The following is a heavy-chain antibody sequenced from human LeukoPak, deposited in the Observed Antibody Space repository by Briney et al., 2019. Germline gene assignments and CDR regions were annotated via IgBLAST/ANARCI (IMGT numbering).Heavy chain of an antibody. D-gene: IGHD3/OR15-3a*01. Sequence: QPGGSLRLSCAASGFTFTRYWIAWVRQAPGKGLEWVAIIKQDGSQKYYVDSVKGRFTISRDNAKNSLYLQMNSLRAEDTAMYYCAISPPTATWTGYWGQGTLVTASS. CDR2: IKQDGSQK. CDR1: GFTFTRYW. J-gene: IGHJ4*02. V-gene: IGHV3-7*05. CDR3: AISPPTATWTGY.